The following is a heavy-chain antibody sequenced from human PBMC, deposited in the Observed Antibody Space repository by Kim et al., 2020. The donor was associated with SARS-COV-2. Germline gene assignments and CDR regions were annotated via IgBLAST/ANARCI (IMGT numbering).Heavy chain of an antibody. D-gene: IGHD3-16*01. CDR1: GFTFDDYA. J-gene: IGHJ6*02. CDR2: ISWNSGSI. CDR3: ASLPSHYYYGMVV. V-gene: IGHV3-9*01. Sequence: GGSLRLSCAASGFTFDDYAMHWVRQAPGKGLEWVSGISWNSGSIGYVDSVKGRFTISRENAKNFLYLQMNSLRAEDTALYYCASLPSHYYYGMVVWGQGTTVTVSS.